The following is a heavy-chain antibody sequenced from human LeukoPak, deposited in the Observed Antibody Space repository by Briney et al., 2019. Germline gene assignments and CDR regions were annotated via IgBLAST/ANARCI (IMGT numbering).Heavy chain of an antibody. CDR1: GYTFTGYY. V-gene: IGHV1-2*02. CDR3: ARDAGYNALFDY. J-gene: IGHJ4*02. Sequence: ASVKVSCKASGYTFTGYYMHWVRQAPGQGLEWMGWINPNSGGTNYAQKFQGRVTMTRDTSISTAHMELSRLRSDDTAVYYCARDAGYNALFDYWGQGTLVTVSS. D-gene: IGHD5-24*01. CDR2: INPNSGGT.